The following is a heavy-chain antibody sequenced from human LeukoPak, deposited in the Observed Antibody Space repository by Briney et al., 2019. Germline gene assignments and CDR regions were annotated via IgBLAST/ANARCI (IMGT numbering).Heavy chain of an antibody. CDR1: GFTFSSYS. CDR2: ISSSSSYI. Sequence: GGSLSLSCAASGFTFSSYSMNWVRQAPGKGLEGVSSISSSSSYIYYADSVKGRFTISRDNAKNSLYLQMNCLRAEDTAVYYCARGVPAANFDYWGQGTLVTVSS. D-gene: IGHD2-2*01. V-gene: IGHV3-21*01. CDR3: ARGVPAANFDY. J-gene: IGHJ4*02.